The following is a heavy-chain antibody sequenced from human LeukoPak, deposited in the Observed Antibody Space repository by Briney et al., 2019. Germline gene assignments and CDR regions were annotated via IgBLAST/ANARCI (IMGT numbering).Heavy chain of an antibody. CDR3: ARRSTFDAFDI. Sequence: SETLSLTCTVSGGSISSYYWNWIRQPPGKGLEWIGYIYYSGSTNYNPSLKSRVTISVDTSKNQFSLKLTSMTAADTAVYYCARRSTFDAFDIWGQGTMVTVSS. CDR2: IYYSGST. J-gene: IGHJ3*02. CDR1: GGSISSYY. V-gene: IGHV4-59*08. D-gene: IGHD3-3*02.